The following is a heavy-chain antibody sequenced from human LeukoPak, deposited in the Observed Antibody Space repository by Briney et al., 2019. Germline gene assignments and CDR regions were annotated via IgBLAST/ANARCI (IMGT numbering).Heavy chain of an antibody. V-gene: IGHV3-30*03. J-gene: IGHJ6*02. CDR1: GFTFSSYG. CDR2: ISYDGSNK. CDR3: AEARKGAAKVTRNFYYCYGIDV. D-gene: IGHD5-18*01. Sequence: PGGSLRLSCAASGFTFSSYGMHWVRQAPGKGLEWVAVISYDGSNKYYADSVKGRFTISRDNSKNTLYLQMNSLRAEDTAVYYCAEARKGAAKVTRNFYYCYGIDVWGQGTTVTVSS.